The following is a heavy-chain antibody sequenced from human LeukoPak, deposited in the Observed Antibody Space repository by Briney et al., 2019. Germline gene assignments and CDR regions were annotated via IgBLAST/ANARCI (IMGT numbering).Heavy chain of an antibody. J-gene: IGHJ5*02. Sequence: ASVKVSCKASAYTFTSYAISWVRQAPGQGLEWMGWISASNGNTNYAQKLHGRVTMTTDTSTNTVYMELRSLRFDDTAVYYCARDLAGVVGVTAWFDPWGQGTLVTVFS. V-gene: IGHV1-18*01. CDR2: ISASNGNT. D-gene: IGHD1-26*01. CDR1: AYTFTSYA. CDR3: ARDLAGVVGVTAWFDP.